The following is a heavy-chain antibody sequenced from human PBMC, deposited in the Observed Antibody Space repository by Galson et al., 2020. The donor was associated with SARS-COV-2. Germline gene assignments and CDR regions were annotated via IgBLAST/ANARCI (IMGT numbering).Heavy chain of an antibody. CDR2: INPNTGNT. J-gene: IGHJ4*02. CDR1: GYTFTTYY. CDR3: ARVEGYNYRYFDS. D-gene: IGHD5-12*01. Sequence: ASVKVSCKASGYTFTTYYLHWVRQAPGQGLEWVGWINPNTGNTNYAQMLQGRVTMTRDTSISTVYMELNRLRSDDTAVYYCARVEGYNYRYFDSWGQGTLVTVSS. V-gene: IGHV1-2*02.